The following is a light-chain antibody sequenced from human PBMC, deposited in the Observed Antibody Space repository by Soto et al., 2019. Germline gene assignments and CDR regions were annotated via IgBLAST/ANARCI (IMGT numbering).Light chain of an antibody. CDR2: SNY. J-gene: IGLJ1*01. Sequence: QSVLTQPPSASGTPGQRVTISCSGSSSNIGSKTVNWYQQLPGTAPKLLIYSNYQRPSGVPDRFSGSKSGTSASLAISGLQSEDEVDYYCSAGDASLNGYVFRTGTNVPVL. CDR1: SSNIGSKT. V-gene: IGLV1-44*01. CDR3: SAGDASLNGYV.